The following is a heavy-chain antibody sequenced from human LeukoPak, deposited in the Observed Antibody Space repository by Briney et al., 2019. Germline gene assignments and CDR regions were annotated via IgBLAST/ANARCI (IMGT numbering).Heavy chain of an antibody. CDR2: IIPVLNIT. Sequence: SVKVSCKASGGTFSSSAITWVRQAPGQGLEWMGRIIPVLNITNYAQKFQGRVTITADTSTSTAYMELSSLRSEETAVYYCARDQGLTAPPPYGLDVWGQGTRVTVSS. V-gene: IGHV1-69*04. CDR3: ARDQGLTAPPPYGLDV. J-gene: IGHJ6*02. CDR1: GGTFSSSA. D-gene: IGHD5-18*01.